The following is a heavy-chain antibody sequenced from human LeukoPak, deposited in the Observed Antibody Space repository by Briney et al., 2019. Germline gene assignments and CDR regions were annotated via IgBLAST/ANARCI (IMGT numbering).Heavy chain of an antibody. V-gene: IGHV4-59*01. CDR3: ARGGGYSYGSNWFDP. CDR2: IYYSGST. Sequence: SETLSLTCTVSGGSISSYYWSWIRQPPGKGLEWIGYIYYSGSTDYNPSLKSRVTISVDTSKNQFSLKLSSVTAADTAVYYCARGGGYSYGSNWFDPWGQGTLVTVSS. CDR1: GGSISSYY. J-gene: IGHJ5*02. D-gene: IGHD5-18*01.